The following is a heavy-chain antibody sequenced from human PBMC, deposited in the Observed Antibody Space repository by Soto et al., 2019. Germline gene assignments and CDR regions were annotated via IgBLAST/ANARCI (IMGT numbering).Heavy chain of an antibody. CDR2: IHYSGST. V-gene: IGHV4-59*08. Sequence: SETLSLTCTVSGGSISSYYWTWIRQPPGKGLECIGYIHYSGSTNYNPSLKSRVTISVDTSKNQFSLKLSSVTAADTAVYYCARQRSSGYYDYWGQGTLVTVSS. CDR3: ARQRSSGYYDY. D-gene: IGHD3-22*01. CDR1: GGSISSYY. J-gene: IGHJ4*02.